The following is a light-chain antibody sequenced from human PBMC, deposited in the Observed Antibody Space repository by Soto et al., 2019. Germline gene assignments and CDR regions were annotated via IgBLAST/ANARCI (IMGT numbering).Light chain of an antibody. CDR3: SSYAGTNTDVI. CDR1: SSDVGGYVY. CDR2: EVN. V-gene: IGLV2-8*01. J-gene: IGLJ2*01. Sequence: QSALTQPPSASGSPGQSVTISCTGTSSDVGGYVYVSWYQQYPGKAPKLMIYEVNKRSSGVPDRFSGSKSGNTASLTVSGLQAEDEADYYCSSYAGTNTDVIFGGGTKLTVL.